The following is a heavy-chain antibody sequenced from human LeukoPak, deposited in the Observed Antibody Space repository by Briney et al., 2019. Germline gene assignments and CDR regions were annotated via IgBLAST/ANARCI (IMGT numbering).Heavy chain of an antibody. D-gene: IGHD3-3*01. CDR2: ISGTGDST. V-gene: IGHV3-23*01. Sequence: GGSLRLSCTVSGFTVSSNSMTWVRQAPGKGLEWVSAISGTGDSTYYADSVKGRFTISRDNSKNTLYLQMNSLRAEDTAVYYCAKISPTTLYDSRGWFDPWGQGTLVTVSS. CDR3: AKISPTTLYDSRGWFDP. CDR1: GFTVSSNS. J-gene: IGHJ5*02.